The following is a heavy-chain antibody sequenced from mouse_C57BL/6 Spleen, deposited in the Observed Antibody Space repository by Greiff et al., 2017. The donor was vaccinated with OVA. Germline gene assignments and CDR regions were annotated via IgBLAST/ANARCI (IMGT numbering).Heavy chain of an antibody. CDR3: AIRDYFDY. V-gene: IGHV1-69*01. CDR1: GYTFTSYW. Sequence: VQLQQSGAELVMPGASVKLSCKASGYTFTSYWMHWVKQRPGQGLEWIGEIDPSDSYTNYNQKFKGKSTLTVDKSSSTAYMQLSSLTSEDSAVYYCAIRDYFDYWGQGTTLTVSS. J-gene: IGHJ2*01. CDR2: IDPSDSYT.